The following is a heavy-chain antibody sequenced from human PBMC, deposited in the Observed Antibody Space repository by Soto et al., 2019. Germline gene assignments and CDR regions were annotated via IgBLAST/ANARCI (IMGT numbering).Heavy chain of an antibody. CDR1: GYTFNTYG. CDR3: ARMTTVDNSHYYMEV. J-gene: IGHJ6*03. D-gene: IGHD1-1*01. V-gene: IGHV1-18*04. CDR2: ISIHNGNT. Sequence: QAQLLQSGGELKKSGASVKVSCKASGYTFNTYGISWVRQAPGQGLEWMAWISIHNGNTNFAQKFQGRVTLTTDTSTGTANMELRSLRSDDTAVYSCARMTTVDNSHYYMEVWGKGTTVTVSS.